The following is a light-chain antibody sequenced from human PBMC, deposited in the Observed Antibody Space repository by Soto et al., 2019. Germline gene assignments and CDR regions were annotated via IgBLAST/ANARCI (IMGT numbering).Light chain of an antibody. Sequence: EIVLTQSPATLSLSPGERATLSCRASHSVSNNLGWYQQKSGQAPRLLISDVSKRATGIPARFSGSGSGTDFTLTISSLEPEDFAVYYCQHRVNGPTFGGGTKVEIK. CDR1: HSVSNN. V-gene: IGKV3-11*01. CDR2: DVS. J-gene: IGKJ4*01. CDR3: QHRVNGPT.